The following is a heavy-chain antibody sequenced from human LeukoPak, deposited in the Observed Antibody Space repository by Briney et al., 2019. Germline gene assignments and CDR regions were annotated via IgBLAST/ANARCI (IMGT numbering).Heavy chain of an antibody. D-gene: IGHD3-22*01. CDR1: GFTFSSYS. Sequence: PGGSLRLSCAASGFTFSSYSMNWVRQAPGKGLEWVSSISSSSSYIYYADSVKGRFTISRDNAKNSLYLQMNSPRAEDTAVYYCARDLDYYDSSGPSSDWGQGTLVTVSS. CDR3: ARDLDYYDSSGPSSD. V-gene: IGHV3-21*01. CDR2: ISSSSSYI. J-gene: IGHJ4*02.